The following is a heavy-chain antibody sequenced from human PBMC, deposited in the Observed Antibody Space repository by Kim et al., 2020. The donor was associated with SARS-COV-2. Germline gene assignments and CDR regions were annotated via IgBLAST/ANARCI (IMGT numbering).Heavy chain of an antibody. Sequence: ASVKVSCKASGYTFTSYAMHWVRQAPGQRLEWMGWINAGNGNTKYSQKFQGRVTITRDTSASTAYMELSSLRYEDTAVYYCARDSYYDIFRYYYYYMDVWGKGTTVTVSS. D-gene: IGHD3-9*01. J-gene: IGHJ6*03. CDR2: INAGNGNT. CDR1: GYTFTSYA. CDR3: ARDSYYDIFRYYYYYMDV. V-gene: IGHV1-3*01.